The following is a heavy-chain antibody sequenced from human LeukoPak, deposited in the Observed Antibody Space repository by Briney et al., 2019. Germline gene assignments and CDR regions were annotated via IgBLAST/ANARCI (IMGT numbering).Heavy chain of an antibody. Sequence: GGSLRLSCAASGFTFSSYGMSWVRQAPGKGLEWVSAISGSGGSTYYAHSVKGRFTISRDNAKNTLYLQMNSLRAEDTAVYYCARDHLSSGSSPDYYYYYYMDVWGKGTTVTISS. V-gene: IGHV3-23*01. CDR2: ISGSGGST. D-gene: IGHD6-19*01. CDR3: ARDHLSSGSSPDYYYYYYMDV. CDR1: GFTFSSYG. J-gene: IGHJ6*03.